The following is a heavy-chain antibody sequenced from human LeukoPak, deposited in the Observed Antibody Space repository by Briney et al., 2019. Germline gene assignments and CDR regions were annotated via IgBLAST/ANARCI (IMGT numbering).Heavy chain of an antibody. J-gene: IGHJ4*02. Sequence: PGGSLRLSCAASGVAPSDAYMDWGRQAPGKGQQWVGRIRNKPHSYTTDYAASVKGRFAISRDDSKNSLFLQINRLKTEDTAVYYCTRVRHGDYFDPRGLGTLVTVSS. CDR3: TRVRHGDYFDP. CDR1: GVAPSDAY. V-gene: IGHV3-72*01. D-gene: IGHD4-17*01. CDR2: IRNKPHSYTT.